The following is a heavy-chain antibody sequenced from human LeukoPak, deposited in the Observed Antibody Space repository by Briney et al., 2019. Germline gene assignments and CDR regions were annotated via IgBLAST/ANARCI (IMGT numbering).Heavy chain of an antibody. D-gene: IGHD6-19*01. CDR2: INSDGSTT. CDR1: GFTFSSYW. J-gene: IGHJ4*02. Sequence: GGSLRLSCAASGFTFSSYWMHWVRQAPGKGLVWVSRINSDGSTTSYADSVKGRFTISRDNAKNTLYLQMNSLRAEDTALYYCARTLAVAGSYYFDYWGQGTLVTVSS. V-gene: IGHV3-74*01. CDR3: ARTLAVAGSYYFDY.